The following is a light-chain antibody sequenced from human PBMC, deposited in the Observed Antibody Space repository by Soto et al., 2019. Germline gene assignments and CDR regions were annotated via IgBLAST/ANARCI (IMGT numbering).Light chain of an antibody. CDR2: DAS. V-gene: IGKV1-5*01. CDR3: EQYNSYSPWT. Sequence: DIQMTQSPSTLSASVGDRVTITCRASQNVNKWLAWFQQKPGKVPKLLIFDASTLQTGVPSRFGGGGSGTAFPLTISGLPPDDFATYYCEQYNSYSPWTFGPGTKVEI. J-gene: IGKJ1*01. CDR1: QNVNKW.